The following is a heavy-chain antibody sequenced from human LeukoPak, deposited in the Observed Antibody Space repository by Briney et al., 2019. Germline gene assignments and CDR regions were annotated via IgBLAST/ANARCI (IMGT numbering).Heavy chain of an antibody. CDR3: VKDGGKGDFDY. V-gene: IGHV3-64D*06. Sequence: GGSLRLSCSASGFTFSSYGMHWVRQAPGKGLKSVSAISSNGGSTYYADSVKGRFTISRDNSKNTLYLQMSSLRPEDTAVYYCVKDGGKGDFDYWGQGTLVTVSS. J-gene: IGHJ4*02. CDR1: GFTFSSYG. CDR2: ISSNGGST. D-gene: IGHD3-16*01.